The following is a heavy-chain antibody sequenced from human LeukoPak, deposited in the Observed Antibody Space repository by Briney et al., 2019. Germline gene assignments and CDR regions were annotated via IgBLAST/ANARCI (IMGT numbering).Heavy chain of an antibody. CDR1: GGSISSYY. Sequence: SETLSLTCTVSGGSISSYYWSWLRQPPGKGLEGIGYIYYSGSTNYNPSLQSRVTISVDTSKNQFSLKLSSVTAADTAVYYCARVTGPDAFDIWGQGTMVTVSS. V-gene: IGHV4-59*01. CDR2: IYYSGST. J-gene: IGHJ3*02. CDR3: ARVTGPDAFDI.